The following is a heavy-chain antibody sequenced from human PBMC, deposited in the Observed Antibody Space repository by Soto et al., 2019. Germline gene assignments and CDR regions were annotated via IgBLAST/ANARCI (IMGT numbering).Heavy chain of an antibody. J-gene: IGHJ3*02. CDR1: GYTFTNYG. Sequence: QVHLVQSGAEVKKPGASVTVSCKASGYTFTNYGINWVRQAPGHGLEWMGWISTFNGNTKFAQRLQGRVTMTRDTSTSTVSMGLKSLRSDATAVYFCERETGGDNYSTGGFDIWGQGTIVTVSS. CDR2: ISTFNGNT. V-gene: IGHV1-18*01. D-gene: IGHD5-18*01. CDR3: ERETGGDNYSTGGFDI.